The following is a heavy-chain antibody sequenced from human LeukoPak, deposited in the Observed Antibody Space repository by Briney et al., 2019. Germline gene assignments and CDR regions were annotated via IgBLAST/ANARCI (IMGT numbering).Heavy chain of an antibody. Sequence: SGGSLRLSCTASGFTFGDYAMNWVRQAPGKGLEWVSYISSSGSTIYYADSVKGRFTISRDNSKNTLYLQMNSLRAEDTAVYYCAKSFGLYGSGSYCDYWGQGTLVTVSS. J-gene: IGHJ4*02. CDR2: ISSSGSTI. V-gene: IGHV3-48*03. CDR3: AKSFGLYGSGSYCDY. D-gene: IGHD3-10*01. CDR1: GFTFGDYA.